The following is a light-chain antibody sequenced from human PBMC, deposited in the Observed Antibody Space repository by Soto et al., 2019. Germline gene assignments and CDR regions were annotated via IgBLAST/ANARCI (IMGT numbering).Light chain of an antibody. V-gene: IGKV3D-15*01. J-gene: IGKJ1*01. CDR1: QSIGVN. CDR3: QQYNHWPPWT. Sequence: ELVMTQSPATLPVSLGGRVALSCRASQSIGVNLAWYQQKPGQPPRLLIYEASNRDTGVPTRFSGSGSGTEFTLTITGLQSEDFAVYYCQQYNHWPPWTFGQGTKVDI. CDR2: EAS.